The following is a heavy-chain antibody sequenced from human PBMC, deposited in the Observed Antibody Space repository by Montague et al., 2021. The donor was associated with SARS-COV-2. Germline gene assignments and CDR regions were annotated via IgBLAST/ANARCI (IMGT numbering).Heavy chain of an antibody. CDR2: IYYSGST. CDR3: ARLVETYYYYCGVDV. V-gene: IGHV4-39*01. Sequence: SETLSLTCTVSGGSISSSSYYWGWIRQPPGKGLEWIGSIYYSGSTYYNPSLKSRVTISVDTSKNQFSLKLSSVTAADTAVYYCARLVETYYYYCGVDVWGQGTTVTVSS. CDR1: GGSISSSSYY. D-gene: IGHD4-23*01. J-gene: IGHJ6*02.